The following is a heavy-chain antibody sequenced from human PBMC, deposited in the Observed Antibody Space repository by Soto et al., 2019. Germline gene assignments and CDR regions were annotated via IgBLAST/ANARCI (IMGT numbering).Heavy chain of an antibody. Sequence: SETLSLTCTVSGGSISSSSYYWGWIRQPPRKGLEWIGSIYYSGSTYYNPSLKSRVTISVDTSKNQFSLKLSSVTAADTAVYYCARLLTMYSSSSFEYYYYYYGMDVWGQGTTVTVSS. CDR2: IYYSGST. J-gene: IGHJ6*02. V-gene: IGHV4-39*01. CDR1: GGSISSSSYY. CDR3: ARLLTMYSSSSFEYYYYYYGMDV. D-gene: IGHD6-13*01.